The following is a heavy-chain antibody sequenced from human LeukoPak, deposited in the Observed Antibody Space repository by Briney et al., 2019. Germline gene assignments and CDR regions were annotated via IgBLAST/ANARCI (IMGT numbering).Heavy chain of an antibody. CDR1: GFTFSSYA. V-gene: IGHV3-23*01. Sequence: GGSLRLSCAASGFTFSSYAMSWVRQAPGKGLEWVSAISGSGGSTYYADSVKGRFTISRDNSKNTLYLQMNSLRAEDTAVYYCAKDGSFGGSRYGDYGAVYYFDYWGQGTLVTVSS. CDR3: AKDGSFGGSRYGDYGAVYYFDY. D-gene: IGHD4-17*01. CDR2: ISGSGGST. J-gene: IGHJ4*02.